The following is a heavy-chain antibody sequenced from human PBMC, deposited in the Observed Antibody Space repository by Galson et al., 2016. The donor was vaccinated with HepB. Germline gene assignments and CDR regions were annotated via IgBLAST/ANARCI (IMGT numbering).Heavy chain of an antibody. CDR3: ARDQNYYDSNEFDH. J-gene: IGHJ4*02. CDR2: ISYDGNYK. Sequence: SLRLSCAASGFTFSRCGMHWVRQAPGKGLEWVAVISYDGNYKYYADSVKGRFTISRDNSKNTLYLQMNSLRTEDTAVYYCARDQNYYDSNEFDHWGQGTLVIVSS. D-gene: IGHD3-22*01. CDR1: GFTFSRCG. V-gene: IGHV3-30*03.